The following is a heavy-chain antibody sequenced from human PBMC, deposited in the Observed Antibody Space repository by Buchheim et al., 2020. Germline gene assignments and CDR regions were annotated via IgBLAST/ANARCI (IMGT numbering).Heavy chain of an antibody. J-gene: IGHJ5*02. CDR1: GGSISSGGYY. V-gene: IGHV4-31*03. D-gene: IGHD3-3*01. CDR3: ARAVYDFWSGYLGWFDP. CDR2: IYYSGST. Sequence: QVQLQESGPGLVKPSQTLSLTCTVSGGSISSGGYYWNWIRQHPGKGLEWIGYIYYSGSTYYNPSLKSRVTISVDTSKNTFSLKLSSVTAADTAVYYCARAVYDFWSGYLGWFDPWGQGTL.